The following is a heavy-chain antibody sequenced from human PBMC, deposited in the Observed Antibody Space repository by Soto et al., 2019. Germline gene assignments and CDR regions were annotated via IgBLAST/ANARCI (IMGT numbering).Heavy chain of an antibody. CDR3: ARLRGYSGYSYGMDV. CDR1: GDSITSYH. V-gene: IGHV4-59*01. J-gene: IGHJ6*02. D-gene: IGHD5-12*01. CDR2: IYYSGST. Sequence: PSESLSLTCTVSGDSITSYHWSWIRQPPGKGLEWIGYIYYSGSTNYNPSHKSRVTMSVDTSKNQFSLKLTSVTAADTAVYYCARLRGYSGYSYGMDVWGQGTTVTVSS.